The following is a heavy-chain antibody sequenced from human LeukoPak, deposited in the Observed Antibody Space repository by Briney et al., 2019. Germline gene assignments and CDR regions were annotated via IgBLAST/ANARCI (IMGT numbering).Heavy chain of an antibody. CDR3: ARAPYYYDSSGYLVY. D-gene: IGHD3-22*01. V-gene: IGHV3-74*01. CDR1: GFTFSSYW. CDR2: INSDGSST. Sequence: GGSLRLSCAASGFTFSSYWMHWVRQAPGKGLVWVSRINSDGSSTSYADSVKGRFTISRDNAKNTLYLQMNSLRAEDTAVYYCARAPYYYDSSGYLVYWGQGTLVTVSS. J-gene: IGHJ4*02.